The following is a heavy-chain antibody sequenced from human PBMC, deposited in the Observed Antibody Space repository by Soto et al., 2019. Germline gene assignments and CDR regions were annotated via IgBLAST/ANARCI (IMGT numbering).Heavy chain of an antibody. D-gene: IGHD3-22*01. V-gene: IGHV3-48*01. J-gene: IGHJ4*02. Sequence: EVQLVESGGGLVQPGGSLRLSCAASGFTFSSYNMNWVRQAPGKGLEWVSYISSSGSTIYYADSVKGRFTISRDNAKNSLYLQMNSLRAEDTAVYYCARVAYYYDSSGYFYWGQGPLVTVSS. CDR3: ARVAYYYDSSGYFY. CDR1: GFTFSSYN. CDR2: ISSSGSTI.